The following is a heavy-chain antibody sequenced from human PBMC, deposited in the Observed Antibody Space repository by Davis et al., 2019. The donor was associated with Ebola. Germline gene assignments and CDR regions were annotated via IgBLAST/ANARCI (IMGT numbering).Heavy chain of an antibody. Sequence: GESLKISCAASGFTFSSYWMSWVRQAPGKGLEWVANIKQDGSEKYYVDSVKGRFTISRDNAKNSLYLQMNSLRAEDTAVYYCARYTVAGVNYYYYYGMDVWGQGTTVTVSS. D-gene: IGHD6-19*01. CDR3: ARYTVAGVNYYYYYGMDV. CDR1: GFTFSSYW. V-gene: IGHV3-7*03. CDR2: IKQDGSEK. J-gene: IGHJ6*02.